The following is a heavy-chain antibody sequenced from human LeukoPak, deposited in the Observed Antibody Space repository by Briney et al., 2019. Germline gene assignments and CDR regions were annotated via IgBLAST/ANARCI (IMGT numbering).Heavy chain of an antibody. J-gene: IGHJ4*02. CDR2: IKQDGSEI. V-gene: IGHV3-7*03. Sequence: GGSLRLSCAASGFTFSNYWMSWVRQAPGKELEWVANIKQDGSEIYYVDSVKGRFTISRDNAKNSLYLQMNSLRAEDTAVYYCARGDWATYDYWGQGTLVTVSS. CDR1: GFTFSNYW. D-gene: IGHD3-9*01. CDR3: ARGDWATYDY.